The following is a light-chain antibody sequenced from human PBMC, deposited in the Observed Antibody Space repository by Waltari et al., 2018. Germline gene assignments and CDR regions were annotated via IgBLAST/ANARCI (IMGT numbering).Light chain of an antibody. CDR2: YDT. J-gene: IGLJ2*01. V-gene: IGLV3-21*04. CDR3: QVWDNDSGLVL. Sequence: SYVVTQPPSLSVAPGETAKVTCGGFKIGDKRVHWYQQKPGQAPVLVTYYDTDRPSGIPERFSGSNSGNTATLTISGVEAGDEADYYCQVWDNDSGLVLFGGGTKVTVL. CDR1: KIGDKR.